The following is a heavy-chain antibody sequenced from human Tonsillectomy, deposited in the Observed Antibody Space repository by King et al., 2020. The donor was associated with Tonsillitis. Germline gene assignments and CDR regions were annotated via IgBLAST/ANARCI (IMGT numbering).Heavy chain of an antibody. CDR1: GFTFSSYH. CDR3: ARDRSGGWPGVPAI. Sequence: VQLVESGGGLVQPGGSLRLSCAASGFTFSSYHMNWVRQAPGKGLEWVSYISSRSSTIYYLDSVEGRFTSSRDNAKNSLYLQMNSLRAEDTAGYYCARDRSGGWPGVPAIWGQGTLVTVSP. CDR2: ISSRSSTI. D-gene: IGHD6-19*01. V-gene: IGHV3-48*01. J-gene: IGHJ3*02.